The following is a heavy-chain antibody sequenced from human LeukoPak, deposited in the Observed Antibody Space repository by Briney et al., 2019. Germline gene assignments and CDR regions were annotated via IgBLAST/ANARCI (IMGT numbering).Heavy chain of an antibody. D-gene: IGHD6-19*01. CDR1: GFSFSTYS. CDR2: VSGTSEYI. CDR3: ARWYSSGWYSDY. V-gene: IGHV3-21*06. Sequence: TGGSLRLSCAASGFSFSTYSMIWVCQAPGKGLEWVSSVSGTSEYIYYADSVRGRFTISRDNAKNTVYLQMNSLRAEDTAVYYCARWYSSGWYSDYWGQGTLVTVSS. J-gene: IGHJ4*02.